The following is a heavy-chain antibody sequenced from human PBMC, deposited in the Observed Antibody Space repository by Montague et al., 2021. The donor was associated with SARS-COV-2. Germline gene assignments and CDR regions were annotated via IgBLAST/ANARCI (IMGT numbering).Heavy chain of an antibody. CDR3: ARHLIDDSSGYYCGDY. D-gene: IGHD3-22*01. CDR2: IYPGDSDT. Sequence: QSGAEVKKPGESLKISCKGSGYSFTSYWIGWVRQMPGKGLEWMGIIYPGDSDTRYSPSFQGQVTISADKSISTAYLQWSSLKASDTAMYYCARHLIDDSSGYYCGDYWGQGTLVTVSS. CDR1: GYSFTSYW. J-gene: IGHJ4*02. V-gene: IGHV5-51*01.